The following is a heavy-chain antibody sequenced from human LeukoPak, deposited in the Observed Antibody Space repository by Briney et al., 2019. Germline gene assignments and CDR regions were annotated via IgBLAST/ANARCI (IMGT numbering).Heavy chain of an antibody. D-gene: IGHD3-9*01. CDR3: ARESPDYDILTGYYQDDY. Sequence: SETLSLTCTVSGGSISSGSYCGSWIRQPAGKGLEWIRRIYTSGSTNYNPSLKSRVTISVDTSKNQFSLKLSSVTAADTAVYYCARESPDYDILTGYYQDDYWGQGTLVTVSS. CDR2: IYTSGST. CDR1: GGSISSGSYC. V-gene: IGHV4-61*02. J-gene: IGHJ4*02.